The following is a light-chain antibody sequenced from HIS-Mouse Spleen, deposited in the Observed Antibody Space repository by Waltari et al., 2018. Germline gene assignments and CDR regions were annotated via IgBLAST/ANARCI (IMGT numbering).Light chain of an antibody. CDR1: SSYVGSYNL. J-gene: IGLJ3*02. CDR2: EGS. V-gene: IGLV2-23*01. CDR3: CSYAGSSTWV. Sequence: QSALTQPASVSGSPGQSITISCTGTSSYVGSYNLFPWYQQHPGKAPKLMIYEGSKRPSGVSNRFSGSTSGNTASLTISGLQAEDEADYYCCSYAGSSTWVFGGGTKLTVL.